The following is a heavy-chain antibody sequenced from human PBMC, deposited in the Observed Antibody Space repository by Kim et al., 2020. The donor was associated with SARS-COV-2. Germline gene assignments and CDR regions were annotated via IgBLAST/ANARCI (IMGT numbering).Heavy chain of an antibody. Sequence: SETLSLTCAVYGGSFSGYSWSWIRQPPGKGLEWIGEILHDGTTNYKPSLKSRVTISVDSSKNQFSLNLLSLTAADTDVYYCARGMLVGGFDIWGQGTMVLVSS. J-gene: IGHJ3*02. CDR3: ARGMLVGGFDI. V-gene: IGHV4-34*01. CDR1: GGSFSGYS. CDR2: ILHDGTT. D-gene: IGHD2-15*01.